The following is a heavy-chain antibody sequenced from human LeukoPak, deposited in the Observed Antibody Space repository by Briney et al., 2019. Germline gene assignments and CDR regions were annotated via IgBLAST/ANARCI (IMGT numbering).Heavy chain of an antibody. CDR1: GFRFDNYA. J-gene: IGHJ4*02. CDR3: SKGWDGDDASHY. V-gene: IGHV3-9*01. CDR2: ISWDSDTT. Sequence: GGSLRLSCAGSGFRFDNYAVHWVRQPPGKGLEWVSGISWDSDTTGYADSVKGRFTISRDNAKKSVYLQMNSLRVKDTALYYCSKGWDGDDASHYWGQGTLVTVSS. D-gene: IGHD4-17*01.